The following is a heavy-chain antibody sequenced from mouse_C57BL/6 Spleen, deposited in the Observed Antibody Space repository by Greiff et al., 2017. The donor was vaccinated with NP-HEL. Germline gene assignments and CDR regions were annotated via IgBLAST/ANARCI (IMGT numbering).Heavy chain of an antibody. J-gene: IGHJ2*01. V-gene: IGHV1-7*01. CDR2: INPSSGYT. D-gene: IGHD1-1*01. Sequence: QVQLQQSGAELAKPGASVKLSCKASGYTFTSYWMHWVKQRPGQGLEWIGYINPSSGYTKYNQKFKDKATLTVDKSSSTAYMQLSSLTYEDSAVYYCARSYSSSDPWFAYWGQGTTLTVSS. CDR3: ARSYSSSDPWFAY. CDR1: GYTFTSYW.